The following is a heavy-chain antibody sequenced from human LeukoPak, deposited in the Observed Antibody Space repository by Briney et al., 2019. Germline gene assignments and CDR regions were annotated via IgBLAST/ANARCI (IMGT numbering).Heavy chain of an antibody. D-gene: IGHD3-16*01. CDR3: ARDFLHLGG. CDR1: GFTFSSYW. Sequence: GGSLTLSCAASGFTFSSYWMHWVRQAPGNGLVWVSRIGTDGSSTSYADSVKGRFTISRDNAKNTLYLQMNSLRAEDTAVYYCARDFLHLGGWGQETMVTVSS. CDR2: IGTDGSST. V-gene: IGHV3-74*01. J-gene: IGHJ3*01.